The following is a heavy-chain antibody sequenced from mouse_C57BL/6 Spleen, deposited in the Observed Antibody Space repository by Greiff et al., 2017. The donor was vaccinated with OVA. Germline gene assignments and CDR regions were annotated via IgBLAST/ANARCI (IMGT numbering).Heavy chain of an antibody. CDR3: ARHYYGSSYSFAY. CDR2: ISSGSSTI. V-gene: IGHV5-17*01. Sequence: EVQLVESGGGLVKPGGSLKLSCAASGFTFSDYGMHWVRQAPEKGLEWVAYISSGSSTIYYADTVKGRFTISRDNAKNTLFLQMTSLRSEDTAMYYCARHYYGSSYSFAYWGQGTLVTVSA. D-gene: IGHD1-1*01. CDR1: GFTFSDYG. J-gene: IGHJ3*01.